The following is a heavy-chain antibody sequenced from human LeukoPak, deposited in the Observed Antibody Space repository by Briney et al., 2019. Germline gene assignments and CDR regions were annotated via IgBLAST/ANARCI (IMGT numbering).Heavy chain of an antibody. D-gene: IGHD5-12*01. J-gene: IGHJ4*02. V-gene: IGHV4-61*02. CDR1: GGSISSGSYY. CDR2: IYTSGST. Sequence: SETLSLTCTVSGGSISSGSYYWSWIRQPAGKGLEWIGRIYTSGSTNYNPSLKSRVTISIDTSKNQFSLKLNSVTAADTAVYYCARGIVARSFFDYWGQGTLVTVSS. CDR3: ARGIVARSFFDY.